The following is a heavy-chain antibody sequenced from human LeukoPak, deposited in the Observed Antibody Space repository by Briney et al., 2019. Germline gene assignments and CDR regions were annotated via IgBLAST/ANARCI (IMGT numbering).Heavy chain of an antibody. CDR3: ALLGGKLLWRIDY. V-gene: IGHV3-23*01. Sequence: GGSLRLSCAASGFTFSSYAMSWVRQAPGKGLEWVSGIRGSGVSTSYADSVKGRFTISRDNSKNMLYLFMNNLRAEDTAVYYCALLGGKLLWRIDYWGQGTLVTVSS. J-gene: IGHJ4*02. CDR1: GFTFSSYA. CDR2: IRGSGVST. D-gene: IGHD3-10*01.